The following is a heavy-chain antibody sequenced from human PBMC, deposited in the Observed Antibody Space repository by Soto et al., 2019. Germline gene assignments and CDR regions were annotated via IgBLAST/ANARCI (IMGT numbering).Heavy chain of an antibody. D-gene: IGHD2-2*01. CDR3: VRERVAWVICSGTSCLDY. Sequence: GRSLRLSCAASGFTFSTYWMSWVGQDPGKGLEWVANINDNGNEKYNVDSVKGRFTISRDNAQNSLYLQMNNLRVEDTAIYYCVRERVAWVICSGTSCLDYWGQGTRVTVSS. J-gene: IGHJ4*02. CDR2: INDNGNEK. CDR1: GFTFSTYW. V-gene: IGHV3-7*03.